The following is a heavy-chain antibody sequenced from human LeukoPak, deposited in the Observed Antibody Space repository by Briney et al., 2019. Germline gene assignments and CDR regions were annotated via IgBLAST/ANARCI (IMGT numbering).Heavy chain of an antibody. CDR1: GFTVSSNY. CDR2: IYSGGST. V-gene: IGHV3-53*01. CDR3: ARDAPLLYYDILTGYTTEFDY. D-gene: IGHD3-9*01. J-gene: IGHJ4*02. Sequence: GGSLRLSCAASGFTVSSNYMSWVRQAPGKGLEWVSVIYSGGSTYYADSVKGRFTISRDNSKNTLYLQMNSLRAEDTAVYYCARDAPLLYYDILTGYTTEFDYWGQGTLVTVSS.